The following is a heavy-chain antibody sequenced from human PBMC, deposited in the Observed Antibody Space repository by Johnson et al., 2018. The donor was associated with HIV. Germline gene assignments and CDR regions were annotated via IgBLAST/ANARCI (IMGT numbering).Heavy chain of an antibody. D-gene: IGHD2-2*01. V-gene: IGHV3-30-3*01. J-gene: IGHJ3*02. CDR1: GFTFSSYA. Sequence: VQLVESGGGLVQPGRSLRLSCAASGFTFSSYAMHWVRQAPGKGLEWVAVISYDGRNKYYADSVKGRFTISRDNSKTTLYLQMNSLRAEDTAVYYCGRRNAGGSFDIWGQGTMVTVSS. CDR3: GRRNAGGSFDI. CDR2: ISYDGRNK.